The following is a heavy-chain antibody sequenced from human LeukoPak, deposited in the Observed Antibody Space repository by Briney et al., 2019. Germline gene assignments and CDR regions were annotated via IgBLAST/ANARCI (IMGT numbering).Heavy chain of an antibody. J-gene: IGHJ4*02. CDR1: GYTLSNYA. CDR3: ARDVYCSGGSCYSWFDY. D-gene: IGHD2-15*01. CDR2: ISYDGSNK. V-gene: IGHV3-30-3*01. Sequence: GGCLRLSRVASGYTLSNYAMHWVRQAPRKGLERVEVISYDGSNKVYADTVQGRFTISRDNSKKTLYLQMNSLRVEDTAVYYCARDVYCSGGSCYSWFDYWGQGTLVTVSS.